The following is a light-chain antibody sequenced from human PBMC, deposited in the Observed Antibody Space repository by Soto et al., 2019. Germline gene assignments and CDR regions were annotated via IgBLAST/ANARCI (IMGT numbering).Light chain of an antibody. J-gene: IGLJ3*02. V-gene: IGLV1-47*01. CDR3: AAWDDSLSANWV. CDR2: RNN. Sequence: QSVLTQPPSASGTPGQRVTISCSGSSSNIGSNYVYWYQQLPGTAPKLLIYRNNQRPSGVPDRFSGSKSGTSASLAISGLRSEDEADYYCAAWDDSLSANWVFGGGTKVTV. CDR1: SSNIGSNY.